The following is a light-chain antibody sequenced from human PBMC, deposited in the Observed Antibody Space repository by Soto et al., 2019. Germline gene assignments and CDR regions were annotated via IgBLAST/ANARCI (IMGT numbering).Light chain of an antibody. CDR3: QQYGSSPDT. CDR1: QIVSSSY. Sequence: DIVMTQSPATLSVSPGERATLSCRASQIVSSSYLAWYQQKPGQAPRLLIYGASSRATGIPDRFSGSGSGTDFTLTISRLEPEDFAVYYCQQYGSSPDTFGQGTKVDI. J-gene: IGKJ1*01. CDR2: GAS. V-gene: IGKV3-20*01.